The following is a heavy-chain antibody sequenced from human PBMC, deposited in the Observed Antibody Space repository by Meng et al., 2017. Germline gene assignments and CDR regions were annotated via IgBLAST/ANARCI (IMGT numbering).Heavy chain of an antibody. CDR2: IYWDDDK. CDR1: GSSLSTSGVG. CDR3: AHRRDYYGSGNHFDY. V-gene: IGHV2-5*02. D-gene: IGHD3-10*01. J-gene: IGHJ4*02. Sequence: HIPMKVSGSPHVKPPPTLPLTSPFLGSSLSTSGVGVGWIRQPPGKALEWLALIYWDDDKRYSPSLKSRLTITKDTSKNQVVLTMTNMDPVDTATYYCAHRRDYYGSGNHFDYWGQGTLVTVSS.